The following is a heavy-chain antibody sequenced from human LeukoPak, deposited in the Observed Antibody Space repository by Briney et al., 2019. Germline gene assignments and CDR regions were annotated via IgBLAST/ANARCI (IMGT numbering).Heavy chain of an antibody. D-gene: IGHD5-24*01. Sequence: GGSLRLSCAASGFTFSSYAMTRVRQAPGKGLEWVSVISGSGDTTYYADSVKGRFTISRDNSKNTLYLQMNSLRAEDTAVYFWARSREGYKRFASWGQEPLVTVSS. J-gene: IGHJ4*02. CDR2: ISGSGDTT. CDR1: GFTFSSYA. V-gene: IGHV3-23*01. CDR3: ARSREGYKRFAS.